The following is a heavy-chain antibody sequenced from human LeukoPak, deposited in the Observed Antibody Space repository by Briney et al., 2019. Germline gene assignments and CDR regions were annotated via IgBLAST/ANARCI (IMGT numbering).Heavy chain of an antibody. CDR2: IYHSGST. D-gene: IGHD3-22*01. CDR1: GGSISSGGYY. J-gene: IGHJ5*02. CDR3: ARETHYYDSSGYLGNWFDP. Sequence: SETLSLTCTVSGGSISSGGYYWSWIRQPPGKGLEWIGYIYHSGSTYYNPSLKSRVTISVDRSKNQFSLKLSSVTAADTAVYYCARETHYYDSSGYLGNWFDPWGQGTLVTVSS. V-gene: IGHV4-30-2*01.